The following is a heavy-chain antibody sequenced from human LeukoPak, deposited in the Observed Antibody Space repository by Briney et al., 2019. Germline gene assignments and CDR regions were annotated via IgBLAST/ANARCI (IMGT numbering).Heavy chain of an antibody. CDR3: ARSARQGDMVRGVITHYFDY. J-gene: IGHJ4*02. Sequence: RTSETLSLTCTVSGGSISSSSYYWGWIRQPPGKGLEWIGSIYYSGSTYYNPSLKSRVTISVDTSKNQFSLKLSSVTAADTAVYYCARSARQGDMVRGVITHYFDYWGQGTLVTVSS. CDR2: IYYSGST. CDR1: GGSISSSSYY. D-gene: IGHD3-10*01. V-gene: IGHV4-39*07.